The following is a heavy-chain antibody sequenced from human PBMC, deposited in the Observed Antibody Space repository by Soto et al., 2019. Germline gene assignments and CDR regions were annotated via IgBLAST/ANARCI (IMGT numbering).Heavy chain of an antibody. V-gene: IGHV1-18*01. CDR3: ARITMVRGVIITWDY. Sequence: ASVKVSCKASGYTFTSYGISWVRQAPGRGLEWMGWISAYNGNTNYAQKLQGRVTMTTDTSTSTAYMELRSLRSDDTAVYYCARITMVRGVIITWDYWGQGTLVPVSS. D-gene: IGHD3-10*01. J-gene: IGHJ4*02. CDR2: ISAYNGNT. CDR1: GYTFTSYG.